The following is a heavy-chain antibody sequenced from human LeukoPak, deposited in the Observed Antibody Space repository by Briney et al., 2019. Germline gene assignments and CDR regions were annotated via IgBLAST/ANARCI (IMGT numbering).Heavy chain of an antibody. Sequence: SGGSLRLSCAASGFTLSSYTMNWVRQAPGKGLDWVSYISSSSSTIYYADSVKGRFTISRDNAKNSLYLQMNSLRAEDTAVYYCAGPRLFTMMDYWGQGTLVTVSS. V-gene: IGHV3-48*01. CDR2: ISSSSSTI. D-gene: IGHD3-22*01. CDR3: AGPRLFTMMDY. CDR1: GFTLSSYT. J-gene: IGHJ4*02.